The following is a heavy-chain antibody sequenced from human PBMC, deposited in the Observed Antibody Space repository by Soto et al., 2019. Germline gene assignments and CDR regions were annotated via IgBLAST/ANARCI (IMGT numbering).Heavy chain of an antibody. D-gene: IGHD2-21*02. CDR2: IRSKANSYAT. V-gene: IGHV3-73*01. Sequence: GGSLRLSCAASGFTFSGSAMHWVRQASGNGLEWVGRIRSKANSYATAYAASVKGRFTISRDDSKNTAYLQMNSLKTEDTAVYYCTSCGGDCYSHAFDIWGQGTMVTVSS. J-gene: IGHJ3*02. CDR1: GFTFSGSA. CDR3: TSCGGDCYSHAFDI.